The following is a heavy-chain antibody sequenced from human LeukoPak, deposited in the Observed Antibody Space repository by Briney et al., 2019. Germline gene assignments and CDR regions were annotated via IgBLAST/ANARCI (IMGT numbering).Heavy chain of an antibody. CDR1: GFTFSSYW. CDR3: ARDMSDLGYCSGGSCYYFDY. J-gene: IGHJ4*02. Sequence: GGSLRLSCAASGFTFSSYWMSWVRQAPGKGLEWVANIKQDGSEKYYVDSVKGRFTISRDNAKNSLYLQMNSLRAEDTAVYYCARDMSDLGYCSGGSCYYFDYWGQGTLVTVSS. V-gene: IGHV3-7*01. D-gene: IGHD2-15*01. CDR2: IKQDGSEK.